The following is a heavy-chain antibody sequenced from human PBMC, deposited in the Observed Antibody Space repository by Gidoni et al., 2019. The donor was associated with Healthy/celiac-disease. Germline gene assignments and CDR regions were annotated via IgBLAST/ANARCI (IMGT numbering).Heavy chain of an antibody. Sequence: QLQLQESGPGLVKPSETLSLTCTVSGGSISSSSYYWGWIRQPPGKGLEGIGSIYYSGSTYYNPSLKSRVTISVDTSKNQFSLKLSSVTAADTAVYYCARHHKGGGFNFDYWGQGTLVTVSS. CDR1: GGSISSSSYY. CDR2: IYYSGST. J-gene: IGHJ4*02. V-gene: IGHV4-39*01. CDR3: ARHHKGGGFNFDY. D-gene: IGHD3-16*01.